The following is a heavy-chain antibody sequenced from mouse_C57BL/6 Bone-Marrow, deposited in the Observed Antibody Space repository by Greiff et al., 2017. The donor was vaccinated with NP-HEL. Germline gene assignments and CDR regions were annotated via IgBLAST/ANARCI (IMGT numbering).Heavy chain of an antibody. D-gene: IGHD2-2*01. CDR1: GFNIKDDY. J-gene: IGHJ3*01. CDR3: TTALYGYDVTY. Sequence: EVQLVESGAELVRPGASVKLSCTASGFNIKDDYMHWVKQRPEQGLEWIGWIDPENGDTEYASKFQGKATITADTSSNTAYLQLSSLTSEDTAVYYCTTALYGYDVTYWGQGTLVTVSA. CDR2: IDPENGDT. V-gene: IGHV14-4*01.